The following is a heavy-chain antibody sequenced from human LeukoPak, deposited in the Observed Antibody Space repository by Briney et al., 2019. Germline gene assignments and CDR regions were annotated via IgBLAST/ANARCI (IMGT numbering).Heavy chain of an antibody. CDR2: IIPIFGTA. D-gene: IGHD3-22*01. CDR1: GGTFSSYA. V-gene: IGHV1-69*06. Sequence: ASVKVSCKASGGTFSSYAISWVRQAPGQGLAWMGRIIPIFGTANYAQKFQGRVTITADKSTSTAYMELSSLRSEDTAVYYCARVAWGYYDSSGYLGAFDIWGQGTMVTVSS. J-gene: IGHJ3*02. CDR3: ARVAWGYYDSSGYLGAFDI.